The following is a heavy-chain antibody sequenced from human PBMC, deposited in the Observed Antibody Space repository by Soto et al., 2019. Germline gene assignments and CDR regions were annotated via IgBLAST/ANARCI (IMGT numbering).Heavy chain of an antibody. CDR3: ATFYSGT. V-gene: IGHV1-69*02. CDR2: IIPLLDMA. D-gene: IGHD1-26*01. J-gene: IGHJ4*02. CDR1: GDTFNSQT. Sequence: QVQLVQSGAEVKKPGSSVRVSCKASGDTFNSQTFSWVRQAPGQGLEWMGRIIPLLDMANYAQKFQGRLTFSADTSTTTANMELSSLRSEDTAIYYCATFYSGTWGQGTRVSV.